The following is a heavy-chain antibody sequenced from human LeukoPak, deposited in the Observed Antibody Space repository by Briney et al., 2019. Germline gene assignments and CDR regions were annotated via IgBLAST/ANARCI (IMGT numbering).Heavy chain of an antibody. V-gene: IGHV1-46*01. CDR1: GYTFTSYY. CDR2: INPSGGTT. CDR3: ARVQTYYYDSSGYYFDY. D-gene: IGHD3-22*01. Sequence: ASVKVSCKASGYTFTSYYMHWVRQAPGQGLEWMGIINPSGGTTRYAQKFQGRVTMTRDTSTSTVYMEMSSLRSEDTAVYYCARVQTYYYDSSGYYFDYWGQGTLVNVSP. J-gene: IGHJ4*02.